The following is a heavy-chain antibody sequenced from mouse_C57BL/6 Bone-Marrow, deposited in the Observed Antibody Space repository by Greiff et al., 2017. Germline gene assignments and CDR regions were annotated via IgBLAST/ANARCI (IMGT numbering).Heavy chain of an antibody. CDR2: INPYNGGT. Sequence: EVKLQESGPVLVKPGASVKMSCKASGYTFTDYYMNWVKQSHGKSLEWIGVINPYNGGTSYNQKFKGKATLTVDKSSSTAYIELNSLTSEDSAVYYCARWWKFDYWGQGTTLTVSS. J-gene: IGHJ2*01. D-gene: IGHD1-1*02. CDR3: ARWWKFDY. CDR1: GYTFTDYY. V-gene: IGHV1-19*01.